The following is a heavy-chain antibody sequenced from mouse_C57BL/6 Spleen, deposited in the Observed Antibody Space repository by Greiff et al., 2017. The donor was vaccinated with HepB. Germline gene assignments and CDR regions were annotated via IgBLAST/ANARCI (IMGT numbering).Heavy chain of an antibody. D-gene: IGHD2-4*01. CDR2: IDPETGGT. CDR1: GYTFTDYE. CDR3: TKGYDYDAGYYYAMDY. J-gene: IGHJ4*01. Sequence: VQLKESGAELVRPGASVTLSCKASGYTFTDYEMHWVKQTPVHGLEWIGAIDPETGGTAYNQKFKGKAILTADKSSSTAYMELRSLTSEDSAVYYCTKGYDYDAGYYYAMDYWGQGTSVTVSS. V-gene: IGHV1-15*01.